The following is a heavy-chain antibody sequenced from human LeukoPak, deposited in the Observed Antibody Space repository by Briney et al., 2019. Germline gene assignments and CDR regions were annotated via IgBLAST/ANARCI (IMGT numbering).Heavy chain of an antibody. Sequence: PGGSLRLSCAASGFTFSSYSMNWVRQAPGKGLEWVSYISSSSSTIYYADSVKGRFTISRDNAKNSLYLQMNSLRAEDTAVYYCARDSKGYYDSSGYLLPTFFDYWGQGTLVTVSS. D-gene: IGHD3-22*01. CDR3: ARDSKGYYDSSGYLLPTFFDY. CDR2: ISSSSSTI. CDR1: GFTFSSYS. V-gene: IGHV3-48*01. J-gene: IGHJ4*02.